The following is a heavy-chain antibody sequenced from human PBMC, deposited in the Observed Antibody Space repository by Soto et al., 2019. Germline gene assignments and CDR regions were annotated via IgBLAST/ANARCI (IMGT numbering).Heavy chain of an antibody. CDR3: AREGLNLVRGVMNSRFDP. J-gene: IGHJ5*02. CDR2: ISHSGST. CDR1: GGSVSSGNYY. V-gene: IGHV4-61*01. Sequence: SETLSLTCTVSGGSVSSGNYYWTWIRQPPGKGLEWIGYISHSGSTSKNPSLKSRLSISVDTSKNQFSLNLSSVTAADTAVYFCAREGLNLVRGVMNSRFDPWGQGTLVTVSS. D-gene: IGHD3-10*01.